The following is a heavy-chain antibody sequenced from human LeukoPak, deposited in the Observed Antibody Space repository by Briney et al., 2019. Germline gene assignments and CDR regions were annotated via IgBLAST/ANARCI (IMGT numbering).Heavy chain of an antibody. V-gene: IGHV3-30-3*01. D-gene: IGHD3-9*01. CDR3: ARELKDYDILTGWSLGP. J-gene: IGHJ5*02. CDR1: GFTFSSYA. Sequence: GGSLRLSCAASGFTFSSYAMHWVRQAPGKGLEWVAVISYDGGNKYYADSVKGRFTISRDNSKNTLYLQMNSLRAEDTAVYYCARELKDYDILTGWSLGPWGQGTLVTVSS. CDR2: ISYDGGNK.